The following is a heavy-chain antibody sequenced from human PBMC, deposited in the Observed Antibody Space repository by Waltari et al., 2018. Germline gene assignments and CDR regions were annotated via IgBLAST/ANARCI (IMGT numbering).Heavy chain of an antibody. Sequence: EVQLLESGGGLIQPGGSLRPSCGVSGFNVGSNYMSWVRQAPGKGLEWVSVVYPAGNTYYADSVKGRFTISRDSSDNTFSLQMNNLKVEDTAVYYCTSPPTYWGQGTQVTVSS. CDR2: VYPAGNT. J-gene: IGHJ4*02. CDR1: GFNVGSNY. CDR3: TSPPTY. V-gene: IGHV3-53*01.